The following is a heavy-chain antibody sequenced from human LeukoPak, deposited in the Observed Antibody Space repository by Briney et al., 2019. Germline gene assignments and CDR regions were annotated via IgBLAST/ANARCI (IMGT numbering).Heavy chain of an antibody. CDR2: ICSGGST. CDR3: ARDIDSYGPFGSFDY. CDR1: GFTVSSNY. Sequence: GGSLRLSCAASGFTVSSNYMSWVRQAPGKGLEWVSVICSGGSTYYADSVKGRFTISRDNSKNTLYLQMNSLRAEDTAVYYCARDIDSYGPFGSFDYWGQGTLVTVSS. V-gene: IGHV3-66*01. J-gene: IGHJ4*02. D-gene: IGHD5-18*01.